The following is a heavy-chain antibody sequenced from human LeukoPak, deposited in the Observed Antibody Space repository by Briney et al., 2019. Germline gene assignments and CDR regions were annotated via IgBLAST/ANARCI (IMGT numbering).Heavy chain of an antibody. J-gene: IGHJ5*02. Sequence: GGSLRLSCAASGFIVNSYAMSWVRQAPGKGLAWVSLIYSDGVTQYADSVKGRFSISRDNSKNTLYLQMNSLRDEDTAVYFCARDRAEGKTWVEFDPWGQGALVTVSS. V-gene: IGHV3-66*02. CDR1: GFIVNSYA. CDR2: IYSDGVT. CDR3: ARDRAEGKTWVEFDP.